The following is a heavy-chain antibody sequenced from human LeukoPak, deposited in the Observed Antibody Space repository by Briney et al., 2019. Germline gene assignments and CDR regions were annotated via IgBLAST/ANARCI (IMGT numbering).Heavy chain of an antibody. V-gene: IGHV3-23*01. D-gene: IGHD6-6*01. J-gene: IGHJ4*02. Sequence: PGGSLRLSCAASGFTFSSYAMSWVRQAPGKGLGWVSAISGSGGSTYYADSVKGRFTISRDNSKNTLYLQMNSLRAEDTAVYYCAKVRIAQLANLFDYWGQGTLVTVSS. CDR2: ISGSGGST. CDR1: GFTFSSYA. CDR3: AKVRIAQLANLFDY.